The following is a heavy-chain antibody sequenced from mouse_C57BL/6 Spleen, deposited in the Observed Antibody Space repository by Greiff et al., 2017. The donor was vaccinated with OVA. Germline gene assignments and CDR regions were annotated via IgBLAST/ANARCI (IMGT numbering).Heavy chain of an antibody. J-gene: IGHJ2*01. V-gene: IGHV1-5*01. D-gene: IGHD2-4*01. Sequence: EVQLVESGTVLARPGASVKMSCKTSGYTFTSYWMHWVKQRPGQGLEWIGAIHPGNSDTSYNQKFKGKATLTVDTSASTAYMVLSSRTKAESAGDYCTRTGDYDEDDYWGQCTTLTVSS. CDR3: TRTGDYDEDDY. CDR2: IHPGNSDT. CDR1: GYTFTSYW.